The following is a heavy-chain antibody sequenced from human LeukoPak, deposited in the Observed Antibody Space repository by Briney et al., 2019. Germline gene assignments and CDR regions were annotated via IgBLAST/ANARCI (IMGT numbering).Heavy chain of an antibody. Sequence: SQTLSLTCGIYGDSVSSNGAAWNWIRQSPSRGLEWLGRTYYRSRWFYDYAVTVKSRIIINPDTSKNQFSLQLNSVTPEDTAVYYCAREEKTSSTSCFDYWGQGTLVTVSS. V-gene: IGHV6-1*01. D-gene: IGHD2-2*01. CDR2: TYYRSRWFY. CDR1: GDSVSSNGAA. CDR3: AREEKTSSTSCFDY. J-gene: IGHJ4*02.